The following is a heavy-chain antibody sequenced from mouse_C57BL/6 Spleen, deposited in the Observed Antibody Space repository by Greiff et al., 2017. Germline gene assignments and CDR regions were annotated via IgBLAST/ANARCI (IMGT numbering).Heavy chain of an antibody. Sequence: VQLQQSGAELVRPGASVTLSCKASGYTFTDYEMHWVKQTPVHGLEWIGAIDPETGGTAYNQKFKGKAILTADKSFSTAYMELRSLTSEDSAVYYCTRAGYYAMDYWGQGTSVTVSS. CDR3: TRAGYYAMDY. CDR1: GYTFTDYE. J-gene: IGHJ4*01. V-gene: IGHV1-15*01. CDR2: IDPETGGT.